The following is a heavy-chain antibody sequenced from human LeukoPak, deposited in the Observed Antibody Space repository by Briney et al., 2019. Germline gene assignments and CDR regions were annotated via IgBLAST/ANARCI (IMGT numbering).Heavy chain of an antibody. V-gene: IGHV3-15*01. CDR1: GFTFKNAW. CDR2: IKSNTDGGTI. J-gene: IGHJ4*02. Sequence: GGSLRLSCAASGFTFKNAWMSWVRQAPGKGLEWLGRIKSNTDGGTIDYAAPVKGRFTISRDDSEKMLFLQMNSLITEDTAVYHCTTDLRWYNIWYAGYWGQGTLVTVSS. CDR3: TTDLRWYNIWYAGY. D-gene: IGHD1-14*01.